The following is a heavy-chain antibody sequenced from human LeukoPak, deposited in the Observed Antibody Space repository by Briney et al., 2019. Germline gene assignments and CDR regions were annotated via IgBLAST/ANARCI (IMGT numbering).Heavy chain of an antibody. V-gene: IGHV3-48*03. J-gene: IGHJ5*02. CDR1: GFSFSIYE. D-gene: IGHD3-10*01. CDR3: AKHHMSS. Sequence: PGGSLRLSCAVSGFSFSIYETNWVRQAPGKGLEWVSLISYNGGTVNYADSVKGRFIISRDNAKNSLFLQMSSLRVEDTAIYYCAKHHMSSWGQGTLVTVSS. CDR2: ISYNGGTV.